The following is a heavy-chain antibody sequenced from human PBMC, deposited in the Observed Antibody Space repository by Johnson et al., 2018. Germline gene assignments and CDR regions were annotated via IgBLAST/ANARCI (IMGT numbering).Heavy chain of an antibody. CDR1: GFTFGDYP. V-gene: IGHV3-49*03. CDR3: VSDGRGNYFDH. J-gene: IGHJ4*02. CDR2: IRSKIYGETT. Sequence: VQLVESGGGLVQPGRSLRLSSTASGFTFGDYPMSWFRQAPGKGLEWVGSIRSKIYGETTESAPSVKGRFTISTDDSKSIAYPQMNSLKIEDPALYSFVSDGRGNYFDHWGPGALVTVPS. D-gene: IGHD5-24*01.